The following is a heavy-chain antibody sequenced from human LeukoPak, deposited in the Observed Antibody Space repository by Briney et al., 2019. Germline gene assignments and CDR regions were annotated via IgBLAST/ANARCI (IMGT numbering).Heavy chain of an antibody. CDR2: ISSDGSDT. Sequence: GGSLRLSCVASGFSFSSYRMHWVRQDPGKGLMWVARISSDGSDTKYGDSVKGRFTISRDNGKNTLYLQMNSLGAEDTAVYYCARDQTQLGPTTVDHWGQGIQVTVSS. J-gene: IGHJ4*02. CDR1: GFSFSSYR. V-gene: IGHV3-74*01. D-gene: IGHD1-1*01. CDR3: ARDQTQLGPTTVDH.